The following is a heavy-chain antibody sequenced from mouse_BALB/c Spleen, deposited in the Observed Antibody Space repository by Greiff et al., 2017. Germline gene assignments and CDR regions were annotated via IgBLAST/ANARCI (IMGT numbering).Heavy chain of an antibody. V-gene: IGHV1-77*01. Sequence: QVQLQLSGAELSRPWASVKLSCKSSGYTFTAYYINWVKQRPGQGLEWIGEVYPGSGNTYYNEKFMGKATLTADKSSSTADMQLSSLRSEDSAVYSCARRGYGNYGFAYWGQGTLVTVSA. CDR3: ARRGYGNYGFAY. CDR2: VYPGSGNT. D-gene: IGHD2-10*02. J-gene: IGHJ3*01. CDR1: GYTFTAYY.